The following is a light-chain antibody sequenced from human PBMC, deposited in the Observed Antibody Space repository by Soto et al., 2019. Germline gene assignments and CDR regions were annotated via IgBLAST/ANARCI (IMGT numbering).Light chain of an antibody. V-gene: IGLV2-14*01. J-gene: IGLJ3*02. Sequence: QSALTQPASVSGSPGQSITISCTGTSSDVGGYNYVSWYQQHPGKAPKLMIYDVGNRPSGVSNRFSGSKSGNTASLTISGLQAEDEADYYCTSYTSSSPLFGGGTKVTVL. CDR2: DVG. CDR1: SSDVGGYNY. CDR3: TSYTSSSPL.